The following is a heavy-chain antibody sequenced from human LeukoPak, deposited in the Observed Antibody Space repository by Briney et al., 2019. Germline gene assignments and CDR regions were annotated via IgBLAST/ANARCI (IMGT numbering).Heavy chain of an antibody. CDR3: ARGERPGPDY. Sequence: PSETLSVTCMVPGSSITTYYWSWIRQPPGKGLEWIAYISYRGSTNYNPSLNNRVTISLDTSKNQFSLKGTSVTAADTAIYYCARGERPGPDYWGPGILVTVSS. V-gene: IGHV4-59*01. J-gene: IGHJ4*02. D-gene: IGHD2-8*02. CDR2: ISYRGST. CDR1: GSSITTYY.